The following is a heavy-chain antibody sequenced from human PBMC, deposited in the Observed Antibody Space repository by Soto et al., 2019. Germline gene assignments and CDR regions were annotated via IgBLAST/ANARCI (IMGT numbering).Heavy chain of an antibody. J-gene: IGHJ4*02. CDR3: ARDKSGYPFDY. CDR1: GFTFSIYW. V-gene: IGHV3-7*01. CDR2: INPDGSEK. D-gene: IGHD3-3*01. Sequence: EVQLVESGGGLVQPGGSLRLSCGASGFTFSIYWMSWVRQAPGKGLEWVANINPDGSEKYYVDSLKGQFTISRDNAKNSLYLQMNDLRAEDTAVYYCARDKSGYPFDYWGQGILVTVSS.